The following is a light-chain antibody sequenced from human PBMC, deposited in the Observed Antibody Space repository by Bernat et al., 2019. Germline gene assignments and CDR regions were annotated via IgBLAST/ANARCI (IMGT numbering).Light chain of an antibody. CDR1: SGDVGGHNY. V-gene: IGLV2-14*03. Sequence: QSALTQPASVSGSPGQSITISCTGASGDVGGHNYVYWYQQHPGKAPKLMIYDVSHRPSGVSNRFSGSKSGNTASLTISGLQAEDEADYYCSSYTSINTCVFGGGTKLTVL. CDR3: SSYTSINTCV. J-gene: IGLJ3*02. CDR2: DVS.